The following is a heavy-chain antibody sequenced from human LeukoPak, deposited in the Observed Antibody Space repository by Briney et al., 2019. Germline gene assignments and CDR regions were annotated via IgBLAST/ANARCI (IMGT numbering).Heavy chain of an antibody. CDR3: ARDPTNTNVEGFDL. CDR2: IGSSSSYI. V-gene: IGHV3-21*01. J-gene: IGHJ2*01. D-gene: IGHD2-8*01. Sequence: PGGSLRLSCAASGFTFSNYRMNWVRQSPGKGLECVSSIGSSSSYIYYADSVKGRFTVSRDNAKNSLYLQIHSLRDEDTAVYYCARDPTNTNVEGFDLWGRGTLVTVSS. CDR1: GFTFSNYR.